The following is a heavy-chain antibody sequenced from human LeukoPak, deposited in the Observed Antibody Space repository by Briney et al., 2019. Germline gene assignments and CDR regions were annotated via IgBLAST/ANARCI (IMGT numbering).Heavy chain of an antibody. J-gene: IGHJ5*02. D-gene: IGHD3-22*01. CDR3: AREYYYDSSGSLWFDP. CDR1: GYTFTGYY. V-gene: IGHV1-2*02. Sequence: ASVKVSCKASGYTFTGYYMHWVRQAPGQGLEWMGWINPNSGGTNYAQKFQGRVTMTRDTSISTAYMELSRLRSEDTAVYYCAREYYYDSSGSLWFDPWGQGTLVTVSS. CDR2: INPNSGGT.